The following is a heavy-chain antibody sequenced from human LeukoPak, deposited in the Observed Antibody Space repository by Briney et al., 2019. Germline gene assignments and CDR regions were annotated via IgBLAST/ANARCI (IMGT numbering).Heavy chain of an antibody. D-gene: IGHD4-23*01. CDR3: ARSGGNSGVAFDM. J-gene: IGHJ3*02. V-gene: IGHV3-48*02. CDR1: GFTFSIYS. CDR2: ISSSSSIK. Sequence: PGGSLRLSCAASGFTFSIYSMNWARQAPGKGLEWVSYISSSSSIKYYADSVKGRFTISRDNAKNSLDLQMNSLRDEDTAVYYCARSGGNSGVAFDMWGQGTMVTVSS.